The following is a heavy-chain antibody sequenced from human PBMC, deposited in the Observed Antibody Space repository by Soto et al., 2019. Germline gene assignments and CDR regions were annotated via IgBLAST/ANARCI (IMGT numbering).Heavy chain of an antibody. CDR1: GGSISSSSYY. CDR3: ARLPTGTTDLSWFDP. D-gene: IGHD1-7*01. Sequence: SETLSLTCTVSGGSISSSSYYWGWIRQPPGKGLEWIGSMFQSGYTYYNPSLKGRVTISVDTSKNQFSLKLNSVTAADMAVYYCARLPTGTTDLSWFDPWGQGTLVTVSS. CDR2: MFQSGYT. J-gene: IGHJ5*02. V-gene: IGHV4-39*01.